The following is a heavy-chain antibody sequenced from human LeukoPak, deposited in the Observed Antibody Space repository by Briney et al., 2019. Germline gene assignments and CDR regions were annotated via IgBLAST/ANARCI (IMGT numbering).Heavy chain of an antibody. CDR1: GFTFSSYT. Sequence: GGSLRLSCAASGFTFSSYTMNWVRQAPRKGLEWVSFISSGSSDIYYADSVKGRFTISRDNAKNSLYLQMNSLRADDTAVYYCARDSSIDYWGQGTLVTVSS. CDR2: ISSGSSDI. J-gene: IGHJ4*02. CDR3: ARDSSIDY. V-gene: IGHV3-21*01.